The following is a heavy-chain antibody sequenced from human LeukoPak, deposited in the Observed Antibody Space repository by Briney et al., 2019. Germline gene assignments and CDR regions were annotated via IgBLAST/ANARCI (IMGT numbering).Heavy chain of an antibody. J-gene: IGHJ4*02. V-gene: IGHV1-18*01. Sequence: ASVKVSCKASGYTFTSYGISWVRQAPGQGLEWMGWISAYNGNTNYAQKLQGRVTMTTDTSTSTAYMELRSLRSDDTAVYYCARVFLPLIVATPNLDYWGQGTLVTVSS. CDR1: GYTFTSYG. CDR2: ISAYNGNT. D-gene: IGHD5-12*01. CDR3: ARVFLPLIVATPNLDY.